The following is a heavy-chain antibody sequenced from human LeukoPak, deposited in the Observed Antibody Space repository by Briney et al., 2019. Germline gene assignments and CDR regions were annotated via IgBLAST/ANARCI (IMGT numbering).Heavy chain of an antibody. CDR2: ISYDGSDK. CDR1: GFSFRNYA. Sequence: GGSLRLSCVASGFSFRNYAMHWVRQAPGKGLEWVAVISYDGSDKYYADSVKGRFTISRDNSKNTLYLQMRSLRVEDTALYSCARPEDGYGYYDFWGQGTLVTVSS. CDR3: ARPEDGYGYYDF. J-gene: IGHJ4*02. D-gene: IGHD5-18*01. V-gene: IGHV3-30*04.